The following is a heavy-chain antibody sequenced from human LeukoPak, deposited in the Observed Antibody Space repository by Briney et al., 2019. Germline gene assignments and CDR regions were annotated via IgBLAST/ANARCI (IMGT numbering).Heavy chain of an antibody. J-gene: IGHJ4*02. V-gene: IGHV3-74*01. CDR2: INIDGSST. CDR1: GFTFSGYW. D-gene: IGHD5/OR15-5a*01. Sequence: GGSLILSCAVSGFTFSGYWMHWVRPVPGKGPVWVSRINIDGSSTRYADSVEGRFTISRDNAKNTLYLQMNSLRAEDTAVYYCATLSTLDYWGQGTLVTVSS. CDR3: ATLSTLDY.